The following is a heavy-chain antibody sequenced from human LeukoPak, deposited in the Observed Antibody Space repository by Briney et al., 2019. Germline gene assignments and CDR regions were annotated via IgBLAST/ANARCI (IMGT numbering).Heavy chain of an antibody. J-gene: IGHJ4*02. CDR3: AKVAGSEGY. Sequence: PGGSLRLSCAASGFTFDDYAMHWVRQAPGKGLEWVSGISWNSGSIGYADSVKGRFTISRDNAKNSLYLQMNSLRAEDTALYYCAKVAGSEGYWGQGTLVTVSS. CDR1: GFTFDDYA. CDR2: ISWNSGSI. D-gene: IGHD3-10*01. V-gene: IGHV3-9*01.